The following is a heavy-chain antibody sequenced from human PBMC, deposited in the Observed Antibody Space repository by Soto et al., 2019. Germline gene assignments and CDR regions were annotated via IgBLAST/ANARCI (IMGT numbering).Heavy chain of an antibody. CDR3: ARVWFGELWAPF. D-gene: IGHD3-10*01. Sequence: PGGSLRLSCAASGFTFSSYSMNWVRQAPGKGLEWVSSISSSSSYIYYADSVKGRFTISRDNAKNSLYLQMNSLRAEDTAVYYCARVWFGELWAPFGGQGTLVTVSS. CDR1: GFTFSSYS. J-gene: IGHJ4*02. CDR2: ISSSSSYI. V-gene: IGHV3-21*01.